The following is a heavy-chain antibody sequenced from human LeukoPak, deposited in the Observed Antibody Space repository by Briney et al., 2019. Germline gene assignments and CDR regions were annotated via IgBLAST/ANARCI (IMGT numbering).Heavy chain of an antibody. V-gene: IGHV4-30-2*01. Sequence: SETLSLTCAVSGGSISSGGYPWSWIRQPPGKGLEWIGYIYHSGSTYYNPSLKSRVTISVDRSKNQFSLKLSSVTAADTAVYYCAGRRDGYELLWGQGTLVTVSS. J-gene: IGHJ4*02. CDR3: AGRRDGYELL. CDR2: IYHSGST. CDR1: GGSISSGGYP. D-gene: IGHD5-24*01.